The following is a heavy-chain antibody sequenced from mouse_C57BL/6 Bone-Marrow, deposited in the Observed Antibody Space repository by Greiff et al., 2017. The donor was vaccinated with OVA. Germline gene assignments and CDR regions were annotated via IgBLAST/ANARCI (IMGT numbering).Heavy chain of an antibody. CDR2: ISDGGSYT. J-gene: IGHJ4*01. V-gene: IGHV5-4*01. CDR3: ANYVPYAMDY. CDR1: GFTFSSYA. Sequence: EVQLVESGGGLVKPGGSLKLSCAASGFTFSSYAMSWVRQTPEKRLEWVATISDGGSYTYYPDNVKGRFTISRDNAKNNLYLQMSHLKSEDTAMYYCANYVPYAMDYWGQGTSVTVSS.